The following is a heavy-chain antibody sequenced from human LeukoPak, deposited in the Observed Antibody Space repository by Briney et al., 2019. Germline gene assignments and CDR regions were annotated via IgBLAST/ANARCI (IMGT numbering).Heavy chain of an antibody. CDR2: ISSSSSNI. CDR3: ARCTTGRTFGSLREIKRSREIDY. CDR1: GLTFSDYY. Sequence: GGSLRLSCAASGLTFSDYYMSWIRQAPGKGLEWVSYISSSSSNIYYADSVKGRFTISRDNAKNSLYLQMNSLRVEDTAVYYCARCTTGRTFGSLREIKRSREIDYWGQGTLVTVSS. J-gene: IGHJ4*02. V-gene: IGHV3-11*04. D-gene: IGHD1-1*01.